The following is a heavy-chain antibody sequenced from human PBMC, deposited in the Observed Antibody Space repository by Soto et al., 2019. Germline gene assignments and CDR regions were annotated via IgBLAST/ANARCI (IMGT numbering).Heavy chain of an antibody. V-gene: IGHV3-7*05. J-gene: IGHJ6*02. CDR3: ARDLNYNFWSGYYGYYYYGMDV. Sequence: GGSLRLSCAASGFTFSSYWMSWVRQAPGKGLEWVANIKQDESEKYYVDSVKGRFTISRDNAKNSLYLQMNSLRAEDTAVYYCARDLNYNFWSGYYGYYYYGMDVWGQGTTVTVSS. D-gene: IGHD3-3*01. CDR1: GFTFSSYW. CDR2: IKQDESEK.